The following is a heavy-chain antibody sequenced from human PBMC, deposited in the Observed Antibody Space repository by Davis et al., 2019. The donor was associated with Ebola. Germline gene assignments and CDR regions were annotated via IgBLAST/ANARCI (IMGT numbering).Heavy chain of an antibody. CDR1: GFTFSSYA. Sequence: GESLKISCAASGFTFSSYAMSWVRQAPGKGLEWVSTTSGSGGSTYYAGSVKGRFTISRDNSKNTLYLQMNSLRAEDTAVYYCAKESASCGGDCYSLSDYWGQGTLVTDSS. V-gene: IGHV3-23*01. CDR2: TSGSGGST. J-gene: IGHJ4*02. CDR3: AKESASCGGDCYSLSDY. D-gene: IGHD2-21*02.